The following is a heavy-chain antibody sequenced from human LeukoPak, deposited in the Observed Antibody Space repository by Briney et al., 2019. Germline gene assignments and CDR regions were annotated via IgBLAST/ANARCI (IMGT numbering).Heavy chain of an antibody. V-gene: IGHV3-43*02. CDR1: GFSFDVSA. D-gene: IGHD2-2*01. Sequence: GGSLRLSCAASGFSFDVSAMHWVRQAPGKGLEWVSLISGDGGSTYYADPVKGRFTISRDNSKNSLYLQMNSLRIEDTALYYCAKSQGYCSSTSCRPYSTTWPFNYWGQGTLVTVAS. J-gene: IGHJ4*02. CDR3: AKSQGYCSSTSCRPYSTTWPFNY. CDR2: ISGDGGST.